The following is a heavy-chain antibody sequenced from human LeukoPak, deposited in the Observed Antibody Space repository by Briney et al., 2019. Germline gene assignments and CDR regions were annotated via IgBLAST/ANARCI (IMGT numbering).Heavy chain of an antibody. V-gene: IGHV4-59*01. J-gene: IGHJ4*02. Sequence: PSETLSLTCTVSGGSISRYYWSWIRQPPGKGLEWIGYIYYSGSTNYTPSLKSRVTISVDTSKIQFSLKLSSVTAADTGVYYCARENIWNDAGFGYWGQGTLVTVSS. CDR2: IYYSGST. D-gene: IGHD1-1*01. CDR1: GGSISRYY. CDR3: ARENIWNDAGFGY.